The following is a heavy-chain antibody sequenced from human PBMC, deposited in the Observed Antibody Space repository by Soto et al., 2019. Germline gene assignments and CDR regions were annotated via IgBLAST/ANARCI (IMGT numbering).Heavy chain of an antibody. CDR1: GGCISSYY. D-gene: IGHD6-13*01. J-gene: IGHJ6*02. CDR3: ARDWVSSDGTYYYYGMDV. V-gene: IGHV4-59*01. Sequence: LSLTCTVSGGCISSYYWSWIRQPPGKGLEWIGYIYYSGSTNYDPSLKSRVTIPVDTSKNQFSLKLSSVTAADTAVYYCARDWVSSDGTYYYYGMDVWGQGTKVTVSS. CDR2: IYYSGST.